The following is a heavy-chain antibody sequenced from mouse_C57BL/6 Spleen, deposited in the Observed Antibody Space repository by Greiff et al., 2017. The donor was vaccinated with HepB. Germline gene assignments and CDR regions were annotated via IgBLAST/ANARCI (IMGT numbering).Heavy chain of an antibody. D-gene: IGHD2-2*01. Sequence: VQLQQSGPGLVKPSQSLSLTCSVTGYSITSGYYWNWIRQFPGNKLEWMGYISYDGRNNYNPSLKNRISITRYTSKNQFFLKLNSVTTEDTATYYCAREGGYDGNYYAMYYWGQGTSVTVSS. J-gene: IGHJ4*01. CDR3: AREGGYDGNYYAMYY. V-gene: IGHV3-6*01. CDR1: GYSITSGYY. CDR2: ISYDGRN.